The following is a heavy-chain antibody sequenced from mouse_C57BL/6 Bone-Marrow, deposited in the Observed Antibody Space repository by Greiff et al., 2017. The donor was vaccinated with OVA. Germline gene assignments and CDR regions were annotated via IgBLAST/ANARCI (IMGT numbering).Heavy chain of an antibody. CDR1: GYTFTSYW. CDR3: AKRGGSSSLDY. CDR2: INPSNGGT. D-gene: IGHD1-1*01. J-gene: IGHJ2*01. V-gene: IGHV1-53*01. Sequence: QVQLKQPGTELVKPGASVKLSCKASGYTFTSYWKHWVKQRPGQGLEWIGNINPSNGGTNYNEKFKSKATLTVDKSSSTAYMQLSSLTSEDAAVYYCAKRGGSSSLDYWGQGTTLTVSS.